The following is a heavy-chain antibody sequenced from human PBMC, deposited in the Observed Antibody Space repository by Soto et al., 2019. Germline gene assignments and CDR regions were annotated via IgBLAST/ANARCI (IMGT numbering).Heavy chain of an antibody. Sequence: QVQLVQSGAEVKKPGASVKVSCKAPGYTFTSYDINWVRQATGQGLEWMGWMNPNSGNTGYAQKFQGRVTMTRNTSISTAYMELSSLRSEDTAVYYCARERGDFATVRFDPWGQGTLVTVSS. CDR1: GYTFTSYD. CDR2: MNPNSGNT. V-gene: IGHV1-8*01. CDR3: ARERGDFATVRFDP. D-gene: IGHD2-21*02. J-gene: IGHJ5*02.